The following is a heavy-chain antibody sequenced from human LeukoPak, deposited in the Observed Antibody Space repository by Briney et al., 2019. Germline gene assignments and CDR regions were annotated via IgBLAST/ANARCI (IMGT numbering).Heavy chain of an antibody. D-gene: IGHD3-10*01. V-gene: IGHV3-64D*09. CDR2: ISSSGDAT. Sequence: GGSLRLSCSVSGFTFSTYAIHWVRQAPGKGLEYVSAISSSGDATYYADSVKGRFTISRDNSKNTLYLQMSSLRAEDTAVYYCARGWGEGGQGTLVTVSS. J-gene: IGHJ4*02. CDR3: ARGWGE. CDR1: GFTFSTYA.